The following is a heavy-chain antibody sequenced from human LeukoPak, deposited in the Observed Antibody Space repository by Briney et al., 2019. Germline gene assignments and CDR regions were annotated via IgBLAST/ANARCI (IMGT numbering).Heavy chain of an antibody. CDR3: ARDPWSGYFDY. D-gene: IGHD3-3*01. CDR1: GGSISSSGYY. Sequence: KPSGTLSLTCTVSGGSISSSGYYWGWIRQPPGKGLEWIASIYYSGSTYYNPSLKSRVTISVDTSKNQLSLKLSSLTAADTAVYYCARDPWSGYFDYWGQGTLVTVSS. CDR2: IYYSGST. V-gene: IGHV4-39*02. J-gene: IGHJ4*02.